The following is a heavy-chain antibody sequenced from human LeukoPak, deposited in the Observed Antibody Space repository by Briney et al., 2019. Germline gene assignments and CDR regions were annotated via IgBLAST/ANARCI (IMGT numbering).Heavy chain of an antibody. V-gene: IGHV3-23*01. CDR2: ISGSGGST. CDR3: AKIFFPRYQQLGLFDY. D-gene: IGHD6-13*01. J-gene: IGHJ4*02. CDR1: GFTFSSYA. Sequence: PGGSLRLSCAASGFTFSSYAMSWVRQAPGKGLEWVSAISGSGGSTYYADSVKGRFTISRDNSKNTLYLQMNSLRAEDTAVYYCAKIFFPRYQQLGLFDYWGQGTLVTVSS.